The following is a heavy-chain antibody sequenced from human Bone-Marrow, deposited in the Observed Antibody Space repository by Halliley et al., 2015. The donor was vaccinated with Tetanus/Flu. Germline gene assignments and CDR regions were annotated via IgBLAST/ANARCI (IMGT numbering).Heavy chain of an antibody. CDR3: ARDGCSGGICYLRSSYGMDV. CDR1: GFTISSYD. J-gene: IGHJ6*02. CDR2: ISFSSNYV. D-gene: IGHD2-15*01. Sequence: SLRLSCAASGFTISSYDMNWVRQAPGKGLEWVSSISFSSNYVYYGDSAKGRFTISRDNAKNSLYLQMNSLRAEDTAVYYCARDGCSGGICYLRSSYGMDVWGQGTTVTVSS. V-gene: IGHV3-21*06.